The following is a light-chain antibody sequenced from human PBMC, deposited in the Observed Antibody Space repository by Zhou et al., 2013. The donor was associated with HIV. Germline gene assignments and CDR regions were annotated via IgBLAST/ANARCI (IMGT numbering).Light chain of an antibody. CDR2: GAS. J-gene: IGKJ2*01. CDR1: QDISSW. CDR3: QQYDTWPS. Sequence: DIQMTQSPSSVSASVGDRVTITCRASQDISSWLAWYQQKPGKAPNLLIYGASSLQSGVPSRFSGSGSGTDFTLTISSLQSEDVASYYCQQYDTWPSFGQGTKLQIK. V-gene: IGKV1-12*02.